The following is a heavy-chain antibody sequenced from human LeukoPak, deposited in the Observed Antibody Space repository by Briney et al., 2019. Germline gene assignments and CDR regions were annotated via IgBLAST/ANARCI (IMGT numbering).Heavy chain of an antibody. J-gene: IGHJ4*02. CDR2: ISSSSTI. D-gene: IGHD4-23*01. CDR3: ARRAGGYSHSYDY. Sequence: PGGSLRLSCAASGFTFSSYSMNWVRQAPGKGLEWVSYISSSSTIYYADSVKGRFTISRDNAKNSLYLQMNHLRADDTAVYYCARRAGGYSHSYDYWGQGTLVTVSS. CDR1: GFTFSSYS. V-gene: IGHV3-48*01.